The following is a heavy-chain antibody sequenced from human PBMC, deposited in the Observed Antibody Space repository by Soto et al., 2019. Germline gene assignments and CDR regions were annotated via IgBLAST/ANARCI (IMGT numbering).Heavy chain of an antibody. J-gene: IGHJ4*02. D-gene: IGHD1-1*01. CDR1: GYTFTTYY. V-gene: IGHV1-46*03. CDR3: TRGGYNWNDAISDY. CDR2: INPSGGST. Sequence: QVQLVQSGAEAKKPGASVKISCKASGYTFTTYYMHWVRQAPGQGLEWMGVINPSGGSTSYAQKFQGRVTMTTDTSATTVYMELSSLRSEDTAVYYCTRGGYNWNDAISDYWGQGTLVTVSS.